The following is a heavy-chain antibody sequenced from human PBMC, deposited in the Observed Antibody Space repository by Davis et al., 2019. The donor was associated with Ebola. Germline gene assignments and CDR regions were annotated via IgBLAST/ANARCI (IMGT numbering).Heavy chain of an antibody. CDR3: ARFGDGAY. D-gene: IGHD2-21*01. J-gene: IGHJ4*02. CDR1: DGSISSHY. V-gene: IGHV4-59*11. CDR2: IYDSGRT. Sequence: PGGSLRLSCTVSDGSISSHYWNWIRQPPGKGLEWIGIIYDSGRTNYNPSLKNRVTISADTSKNQFSLKLRSVTAADTAVYYCARFGDGAYWGQGTLVTVSS.